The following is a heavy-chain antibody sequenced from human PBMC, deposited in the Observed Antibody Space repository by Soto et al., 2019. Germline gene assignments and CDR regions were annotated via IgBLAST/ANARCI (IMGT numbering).Heavy chain of an antibody. D-gene: IGHD5-18*01. CDR1: GGSFSGYY. Sequence: PSETLSLTCAVYGGSFSGYYWRWIRQPPGKGREWIGDINHSGSTNSNPSLKRRVTISVDMSKNQFSLTLSSVPAADTAVYYCARAGYSYGWSTIDYWGQGTLVTVSS. V-gene: IGHV4-34*01. J-gene: IGHJ4*02. CDR2: INHSGST. CDR3: ARAGYSYGWSTIDY.